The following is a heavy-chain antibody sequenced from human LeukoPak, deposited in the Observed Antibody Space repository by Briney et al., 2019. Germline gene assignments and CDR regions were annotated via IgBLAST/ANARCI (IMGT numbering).Heavy chain of an antibody. D-gene: IGHD1-1*01. J-gene: IGHJ4*02. Sequence: SETLSLTCTVSGGSISSSSYYWGWIRQPPGKWLEWIGSIYYSGSTYYNPSLKSRVTISVDTSKNQFSLKLSSVTAADTAVYYCARKIVTTAAGIDYWGQGTLVTVSS. V-gene: IGHV4-39*01. CDR1: GGSISSSSYY. CDR3: ARKIVTTAAGIDY. CDR2: IYYSGST.